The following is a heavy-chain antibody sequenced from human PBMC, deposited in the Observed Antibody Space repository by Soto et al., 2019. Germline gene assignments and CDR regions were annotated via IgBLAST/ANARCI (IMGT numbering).Heavy chain of an antibody. Sequence: EVQLLDSGGDLVQPGGSLRLSCAASGFAFSNHAMSWVRQAPGKGLGWASGLSGAGSNTFYADSVRGRFTISRDNSKNTVYLQMTSLRVDDTAVYYCARDEKYYGSGTYYRGPFDYWGQGTLVTVSS. CDR1: GFAFSNHA. CDR3: ARDEKYYGSGTYYRGPFDY. J-gene: IGHJ4*02. CDR2: LSGAGSNT. V-gene: IGHV3-23*01. D-gene: IGHD3-10*01.